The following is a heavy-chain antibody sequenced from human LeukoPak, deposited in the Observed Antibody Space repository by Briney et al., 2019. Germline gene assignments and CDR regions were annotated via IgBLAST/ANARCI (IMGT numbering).Heavy chain of an antibody. CDR1: GFTFTSSA. J-gene: IGHJ4*02. Sequence: SVKVSCKASGFTFTSSAMQWMRRALGQRLEWIGWIVVGSGNTNYAQKFQERVTITRDMSTSTAYMELSSLRSEDTAVYYCAADREGAAAGQFDYWGQGTLVTVSS. D-gene: IGHD6-13*01. CDR3: AADREGAAAGQFDY. CDR2: IVVGSGNT. V-gene: IGHV1-58*02.